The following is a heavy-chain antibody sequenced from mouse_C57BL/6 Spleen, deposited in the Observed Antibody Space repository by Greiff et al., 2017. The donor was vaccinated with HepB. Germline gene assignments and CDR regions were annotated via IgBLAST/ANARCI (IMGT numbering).Heavy chain of an antibody. CDR2: INPNNGGT. D-gene: IGHD2-1*01. J-gene: IGHJ4*01. Sequence: QLKESGPELVKPGASVKIPCKASGYTFTDYNMDWVKQSHGKSLEWIGDINPNNGGTIYNQKFKGKATLTVDKSSSTAYMELRSLTSEDTAVYYCARYGNYDAMDYWGQGTSVTVSS. V-gene: IGHV1-18*01. CDR1: GYTFTDYN. CDR3: ARYGNYDAMDY.